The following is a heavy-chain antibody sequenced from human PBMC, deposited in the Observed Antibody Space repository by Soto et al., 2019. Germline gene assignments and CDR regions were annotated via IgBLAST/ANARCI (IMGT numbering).Heavy chain of an antibody. CDR3: ARDALYYDSSGYPDY. V-gene: IGHV3-30-3*01. J-gene: IGHJ4*02. CDR1: GFTFNNYG. Sequence: GGSLRLSCAASGFTFNNYGLHWVRQAPGKGLQWVSLISYDGSDKYYADSVKGRFTISRDNTKNTLYLQMNSLRAEDTAVYYCARDALYYDSSGYPDYWGQGTLVTVSS. CDR2: ISYDGSDK. D-gene: IGHD3-22*01.